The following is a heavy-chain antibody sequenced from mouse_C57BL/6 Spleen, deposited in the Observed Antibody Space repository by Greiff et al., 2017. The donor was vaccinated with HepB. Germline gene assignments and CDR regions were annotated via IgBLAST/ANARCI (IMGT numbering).Heavy chain of an antibody. CDR2: INPSNGGS. CDR3: ASGVTVYYFDY. V-gene: IGHV1-53*01. CDR1: GYTFTSYW. J-gene: IGHJ2*01. Sequence: QVQLQQPGTELVKPGASVKLSCKASGYTFTSYWMHWVKQRPGQGLEWIGNINPSNGGSNYNEKFKSKATLTVDKSSNTAYMQLSSLTSEDSAVYYCASGVTVYYFDYWGQGTTLTVSS. D-gene: IGHD2-1*01.